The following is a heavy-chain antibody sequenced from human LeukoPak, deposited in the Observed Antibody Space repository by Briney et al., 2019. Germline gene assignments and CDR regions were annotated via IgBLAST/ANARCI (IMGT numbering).Heavy chain of an antibody. CDR3: ARGRLGDSFDY. J-gene: IGHJ4*02. CDR2: IYISDST. V-gene: IGHV4-61*02. Sequence: SESLSLTCIVSGGSITSGSYYWDWIRQPAGKGLEWIGRIYISDSTNYNPSLKSRFTISVDTSKNQFSLNLSSVTAADTAVYYCARGRLGDSFDYWGQGNLVTVSS. D-gene: IGHD3-16*01. CDR1: GGSITSGSYY.